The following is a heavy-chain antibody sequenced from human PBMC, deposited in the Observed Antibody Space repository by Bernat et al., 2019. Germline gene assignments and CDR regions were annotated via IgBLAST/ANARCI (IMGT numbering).Heavy chain of an antibody. V-gene: IGHV3-33*08. CDR3: ARDFVGSSRLSGSFDN. Sequence: QVQLVESGGGVVQPGRSLTLSCAASGFTFSSYGMHWVRQAPGKGLEWVAVIWSGGSNKYYADSVKGRFTISRDNSQNTLFLQMNSLRAEDTAVYFCARDFVGSSRLSGSFDNWGQGTMVTVSS. CDR1: GFTFSSYG. J-gene: IGHJ5*02. D-gene: IGHD2-21*01. CDR2: IWSGGSNK.